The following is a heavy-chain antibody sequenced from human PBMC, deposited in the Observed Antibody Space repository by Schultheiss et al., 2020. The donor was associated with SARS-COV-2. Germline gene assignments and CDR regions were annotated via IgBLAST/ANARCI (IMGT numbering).Heavy chain of an antibody. CDR1: GDSVSSGDFY. J-gene: IGHJ4*02. CDR2: IYYSGST. Sequence: SETLSLTCTVSGDSVSSGDFYCSWIRQPPGKGLEWIGYIYYSGSTNYNPSLKSRVTISVDTSKNQFSLKLSSVTAADTAVYYCAREQRRDGYSFFDYWGQGTLVTVSS. V-gene: IGHV4-61*08. D-gene: IGHD5-24*01. CDR3: AREQRRDGYSFFDY.